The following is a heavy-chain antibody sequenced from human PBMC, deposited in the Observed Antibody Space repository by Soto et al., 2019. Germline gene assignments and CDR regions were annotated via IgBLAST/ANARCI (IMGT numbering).Heavy chain of an antibody. CDR2: INHTGST. D-gene: IGHD3-22*01. J-gene: IGHJ4*02. Sequence: SETLSLTCAVYVGSFSGHYWSWIRQPPGKGLEWIGEINHTGSTNQNPSLKSRVSISVDTSKNQFFLKLRSVTAADTAVYYCARGISVIVGVQGDAPDKSSLDYWSQGTLVTVAS. CDR3: ARGISVIVGVQGDAPDKSSLDY. CDR1: VGSFSGHY. V-gene: IGHV4-34*01.